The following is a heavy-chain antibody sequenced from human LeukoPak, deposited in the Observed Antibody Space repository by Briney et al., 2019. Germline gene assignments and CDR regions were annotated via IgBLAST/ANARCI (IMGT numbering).Heavy chain of an antibody. V-gene: IGHV1-24*01. CDR1: GYTLTELS. CDR2: FDPEDGET. CDR3: ARWGFSGYDDFGAFDI. D-gene: IGHD5-12*01. Sequence: ASVKVSCKVSGYTLTELSMHWVRQAPGKGLEWMGGFDPEDGETIYAQKFQGRVTMTEDTSTDTAYMELSSLRSEDTAVYYCARWGFSGYDDFGAFDIWGQGTMVTVSS. J-gene: IGHJ3*02.